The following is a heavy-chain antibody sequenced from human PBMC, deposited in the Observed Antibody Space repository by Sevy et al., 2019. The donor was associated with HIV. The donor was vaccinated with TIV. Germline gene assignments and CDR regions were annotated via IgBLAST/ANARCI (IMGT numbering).Heavy chain of an antibody. CDR1: GFTFSSYA. Sequence: GGSLRLSCAASGFTFSSYAMHWVRQAPGKGLEYVSAISSNGGSTYYANSVKGRFTISRDNSKNTLYLQMGSLRAEDLAVYYCARGGAKLGSGWYGAIGAFEYWGQGTLVTVSS. J-gene: IGHJ4*02. CDR3: ARGGAKLGSGWYGAIGAFEY. D-gene: IGHD6-19*01. V-gene: IGHV3-64*01. CDR2: ISSNGGST.